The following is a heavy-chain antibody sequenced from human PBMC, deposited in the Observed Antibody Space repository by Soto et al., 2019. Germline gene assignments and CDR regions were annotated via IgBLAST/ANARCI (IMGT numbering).Heavy chain of an antibody. CDR2: INPSGGST. J-gene: IGHJ6*02. D-gene: IGHD1-20*01. V-gene: IGHV1-46*01. CDR1: GYTFTSYY. Sequence: ASVKVSCKASGYTFTSYYMHWVRQAPGQGLEWMGIINPSGGSTSYAQKFQGRVTMTRDTSTSTVYMELSSLRSEDTAVYYCARDGDITGTYYYGMDVWGQGTTVTVYS. CDR3: ARDGDITGTYYYGMDV.